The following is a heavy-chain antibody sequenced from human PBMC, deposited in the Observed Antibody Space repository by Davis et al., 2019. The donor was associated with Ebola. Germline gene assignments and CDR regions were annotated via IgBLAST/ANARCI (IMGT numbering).Heavy chain of an antibody. CDR3: ARVYAHYRVDY. Sequence: PGGSLRLSCTVSGDSINYYYWSWIRQTPGRGLEWIAYVSNSGSIGYNPSLKSRVTISMDTSKNQFSLQLSSVTAADPAIYFCARVYAHYRVDYWGQGTLVTVSS. J-gene: IGHJ4*02. CDR2: VSNSGSI. V-gene: IGHV4-59*08. CDR1: GDSINYYY. D-gene: IGHD4-17*01.